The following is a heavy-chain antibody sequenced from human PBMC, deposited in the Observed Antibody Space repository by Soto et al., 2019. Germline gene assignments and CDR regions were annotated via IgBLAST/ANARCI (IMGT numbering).Heavy chain of an antibody. D-gene: IGHD3-10*01. CDR1: GGSFSGYY. J-gene: IGHJ6*02. V-gene: IGHV4-34*01. Sequence: SETLSLTCAVYGGSFSGYYWSWIRQPPGKGMEWIGEINHSGSTNYNPSLKSRVTISVDTSKNQFSLKLSSVSAADTAVYYCATGRGVRGVIITTYYYYGLDVWGQGTTVTVS. CDR2: INHSGST. CDR3: ATGRGVRGVIITTYYYYGLDV.